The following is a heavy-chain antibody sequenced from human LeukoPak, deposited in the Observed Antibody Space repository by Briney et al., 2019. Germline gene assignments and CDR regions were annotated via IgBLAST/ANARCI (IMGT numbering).Heavy chain of an antibody. CDR1: GFTFSSYG. V-gene: IGHV3-30*02. CDR2: IRYDGSNK. J-gene: IGHJ6*02. CDR3: AKDRYCSSTSCYDYYYYGMDV. D-gene: IGHD2-2*01. Sequence: GGSLRLSCAASGFTFSSYGMHWVRQAPGKGLEWVAFIRYDGSNKYYGDSVKGHFTISRDNSKNTLYLQMNSLRAEDTAVYYCAKDRYCSSTSCYDYYYYGMDVWGQGTTVTVSS.